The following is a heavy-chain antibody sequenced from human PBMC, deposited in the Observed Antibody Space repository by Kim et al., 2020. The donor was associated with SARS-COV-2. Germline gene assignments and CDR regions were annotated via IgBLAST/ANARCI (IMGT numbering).Heavy chain of an antibody. J-gene: IGHJ5*02. D-gene: IGHD2-2*01. CDR2: IYHSGST. Sequence: SETLSLTCAVSGGSISSSNWWSWVRQPPGKGLEWIGEIYHSGSTNYNPSLKSRVTISVDKSKNQFSLKLSSVTAADTAVYYCARAYRYCSSTSCTNWFDPWGQGTLVTVSS. CDR3: ARAYRYCSSTSCTNWFDP. CDR1: GGSISSSNW. V-gene: IGHV4-4*02.